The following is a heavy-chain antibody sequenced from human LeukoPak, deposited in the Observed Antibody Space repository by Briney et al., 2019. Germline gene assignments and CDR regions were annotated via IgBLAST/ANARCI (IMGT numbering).Heavy chain of an antibody. CDR2: ISWNSGSI. CDR1: GFTFDDYA. Sequence: GGSLRLSCAASGFTFDDYAMHWVRQAPGKDLEWVPGISWNSGSIGYADSVKGRFTISRDNAKNSLYLQMNSLRAEDTALYYCAKGGDYVDTAPVDYWGQGTLVTVSS. CDR3: AKGGDYVDTAPVDY. D-gene: IGHD5-18*01. V-gene: IGHV3-9*01. J-gene: IGHJ4*02.